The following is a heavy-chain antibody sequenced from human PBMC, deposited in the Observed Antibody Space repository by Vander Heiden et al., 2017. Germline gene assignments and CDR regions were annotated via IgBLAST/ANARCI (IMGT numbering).Heavy chain of an antibody. CDR3: AKSYSGSYYYPDY. CDR2: IAYDGSNK. J-gene: IGHJ4*02. V-gene: IGHV3-30*18. Sequence: QVQLVESGGGVVQPGRSLRLSCAASAFTFRSYGMHWVRQAPGKGLEWVAVIAYDGSNKYYADSVKGRFTISRDNSKNTLYLQMNSLRAEDTAVYYCAKSYSGSYYYPDYWGQGTLVTVSS. D-gene: IGHD1-26*01. CDR1: AFTFRSYG.